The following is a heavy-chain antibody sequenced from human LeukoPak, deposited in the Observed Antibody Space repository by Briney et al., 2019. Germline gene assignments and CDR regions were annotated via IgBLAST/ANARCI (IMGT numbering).Heavy chain of an antibody. D-gene: IGHD3-10*01. V-gene: IGHV4-4*07. CDR1: GGSISSYY. CDR2: MYTSGST. Sequence: SETLSLTCTVFGGSISSYYWSWIRQPAGKGLEWIGRMYTSGSTNYNPSLNSRVPMSVDTSKNQFSLKLSSVTAADTAVYYCARDTGYYFGSGNYLYYFDSWGQGTLVTVSS. CDR3: ARDTGYYFGSGNYLYYFDS. J-gene: IGHJ4*02.